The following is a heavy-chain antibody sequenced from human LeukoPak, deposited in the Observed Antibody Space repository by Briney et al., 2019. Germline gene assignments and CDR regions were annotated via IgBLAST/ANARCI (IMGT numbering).Heavy chain of an antibody. CDR3: AKEGGSQNYYYYYMDV. D-gene: IGHD1-26*01. J-gene: IGHJ6*03. V-gene: IGHV3-30*02. CDR1: GFTFSSYV. CDR2: IRYDGSNK. Sequence: QPGGSLRLSCAASGFTFSSYVMHWVRQAPGKGLEWVAFIRYDGSNKYYADSVRGRFTISRDNSKTTLFLQINSLRAEDTAVYYCAKEGGSQNYYYYYMDVWGKGTTVTVSS.